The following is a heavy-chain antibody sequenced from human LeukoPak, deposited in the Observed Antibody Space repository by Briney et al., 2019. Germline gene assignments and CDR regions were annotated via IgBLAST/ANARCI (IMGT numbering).Heavy chain of an antibody. J-gene: IGHJ4*02. CDR1: GAFISSSSYY. V-gene: IGHV4-39*02. Sequence: SETLSLTCTVSGAFISSSSYYWGWIRPPPGKGLEWIGSIYYSGSTYYKPSFKSRVTISIDTSNNLFSLKLSSVTAADTAVYYCARRGYSYIRAPYDYWGQGILVTVSS. CDR3: ARRGYSYIRAPYDY. CDR2: IYYSGST. D-gene: IGHD5-18*01.